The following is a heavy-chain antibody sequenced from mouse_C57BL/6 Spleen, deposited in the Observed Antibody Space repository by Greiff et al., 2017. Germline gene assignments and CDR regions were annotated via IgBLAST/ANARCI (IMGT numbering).Heavy chain of an antibody. V-gene: IGHV5-4*01. Sequence: EVQGVESGGGLVKPGGSLKLSCAASGFTFSSYAMSWVRQTPEKRLEWVATISDGGSYTYYPDNVKGRFTISRDNAKNNLYLQMSHLKSEDTAMYYCAREGYYGSKYFDVWGTGTTVTVSS. CDR2: ISDGGSYT. D-gene: IGHD1-1*01. J-gene: IGHJ1*03. CDR1: GFTFSSYA. CDR3: AREGYYGSKYFDV.